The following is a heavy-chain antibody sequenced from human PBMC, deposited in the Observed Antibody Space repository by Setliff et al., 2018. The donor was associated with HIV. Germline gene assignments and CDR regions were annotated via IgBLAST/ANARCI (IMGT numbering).Heavy chain of an antibody. V-gene: IGHV4-34*01. CDR3: ARGPYGDYHDACDI. J-gene: IGHJ3*02. Sequence: ETLSLTCAVYGGSFSGYYWSWIRQPPGKGLEWIGEINHSGSTNYNPSLKSRVTISVDTSKNQFSLKLSSVTAADTAVYYCARGPYGDYHDACDIWGQGTMVTVSS. CDR2: INHSGST. CDR1: GGSFSGYY. D-gene: IGHD4-17*01.